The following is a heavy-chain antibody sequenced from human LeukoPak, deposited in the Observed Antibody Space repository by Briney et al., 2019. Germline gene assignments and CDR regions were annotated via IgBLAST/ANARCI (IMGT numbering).Heavy chain of an antibody. V-gene: IGHV3-53*01. CDR1: GFTVSSNY. Sequence: PGGSLRLSCAASGFTVSSNYMSWVRQAPGKGLEWVSVIYGGGSTYYAASVKGRFTISRDNSKNTLYLQMNSLRAEDTAVYYCARDPDYYDSSGYYGYWGQGTLVTVSS. CDR2: IYGGGST. J-gene: IGHJ4*02. CDR3: ARDPDYYDSSGYYGY. D-gene: IGHD3-22*01.